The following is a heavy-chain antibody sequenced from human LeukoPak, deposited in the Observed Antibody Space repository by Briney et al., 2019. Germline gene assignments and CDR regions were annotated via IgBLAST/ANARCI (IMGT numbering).Heavy chain of an antibody. CDR3: ARATYYDFWSGYYLFDY. Sequence: SETLSLTCTVSGGSISSGDYYWGWIRQPQGKGREWSEYSYYSGSTYYNPSLKSRVTITVYTAKNQFSLKLSSVTAADTAVYYCARATYYDFWSGYYLFDYWGQGTLVTVSS. D-gene: IGHD3-3*01. V-gene: IGHV4-30-4*08. CDR2: SYYSGST. CDR1: GGSISSGDYY. J-gene: IGHJ4*02.